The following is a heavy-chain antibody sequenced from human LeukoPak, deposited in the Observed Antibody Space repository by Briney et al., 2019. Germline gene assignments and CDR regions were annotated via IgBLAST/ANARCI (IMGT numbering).Heavy chain of an antibody. D-gene: IGHD3-22*01. V-gene: IGHV3-9*03. J-gene: IGHJ4*02. CDR3: ARGRYYHDTSGYYSLDY. CDR1: TFTFDDYA. Sequence: PGRSLRLSCAASTFTFDDYAMHWVRQAPGKGLEWVSSISWNSNSIDYADSVKGRFTISRDNAKNSLYLQLNSLRAEDMALYYCARGRYYHDTSGYYSLDYWGQGTLVTVSS. CDR2: ISWNSNSI.